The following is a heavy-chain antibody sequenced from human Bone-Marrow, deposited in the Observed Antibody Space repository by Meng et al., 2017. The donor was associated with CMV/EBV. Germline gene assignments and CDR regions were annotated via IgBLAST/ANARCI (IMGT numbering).Heavy chain of an antibody. Sequence: GESLKISCVASGFIFSDYWMSWVRQAPGKGLEWVANIQQDGSTKNYVGSVKGRFTISRDNLRNSVYLQMNSLRAEDTALYYCAKGRSGYYYYYGMDVWGQGTTVTVSS. V-gene: IGHV3-7*03. J-gene: IGHJ6*02. D-gene: IGHD3-3*01. CDR2: IQQDGSTK. CDR3: AKGRSGYYYYYGMDV. CDR1: GFIFSDYW.